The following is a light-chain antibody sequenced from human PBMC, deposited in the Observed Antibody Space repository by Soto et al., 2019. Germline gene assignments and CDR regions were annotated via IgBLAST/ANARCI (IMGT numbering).Light chain of an antibody. V-gene: IGLV1-47*01. CDR2: RNN. CDR3: ASWDDSLSGWV. J-gene: IGLJ3*02. CDR1: SSNIGSNF. Sequence: QSVLTQPPSTSGTPGQRVTISCSGSSSNIGSNFVYWYQHLPGAAPKVLIYRNNQRPSGVPDRFSGSKSGTSASLAISGLRSEDEAEYYSASWDDSLSGWVFGGGTKLTVL.